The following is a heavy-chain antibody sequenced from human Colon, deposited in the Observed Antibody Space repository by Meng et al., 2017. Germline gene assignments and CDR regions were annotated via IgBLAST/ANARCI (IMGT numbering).Heavy chain of an antibody. Sequence: KHRVRQIPEKGPERQGRIKAERRGKKEAEKFQGRLTHTRDTSINTAYMEVNSMRSDDTAVYYLAKIHLGYIGLDYWGQGTLVTVSS. V-gene: IGHV1-2*01. CDR3: AKIHLGYIGLDY. J-gene: IGHJ4*02. D-gene: IGHD5-24*01. CDR2: IKAERRGK.